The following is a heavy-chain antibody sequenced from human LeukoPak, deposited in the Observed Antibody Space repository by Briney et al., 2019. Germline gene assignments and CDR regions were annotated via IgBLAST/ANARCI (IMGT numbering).Heavy chain of an antibody. V-gene: IGHV4-59*12. D-gene: IGHD3-10*01. CDR3: ARGLRFGAGYDY. Sequence: SETLSLTCTVSGGSISSYYWSWIRQPPGKGLEWIGYIYYSGGTNYNQSLKSRVTISVDTSKNQFSLKLSSVTAADTAVYYCARGLRFGAGYDYWGQGTLVTVSS. J-gene: IGHJ4*02. CDR2: IYYSGGT. CDR1: GGSISSYY.